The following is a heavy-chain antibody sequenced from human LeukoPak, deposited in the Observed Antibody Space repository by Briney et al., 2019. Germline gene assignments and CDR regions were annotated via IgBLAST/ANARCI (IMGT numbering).Heavy chain of an antibody. CDR3: ASSPSPIVVVAFDY. V-gene: IGHV1-69*13. CDR2: IIPIFGTA. Sequence: GASVKVSCKASGYTFTSYDINWVRQATGQGLEWMGGIIPIFGTANYAQKFQGRVTITADESTSTAYMELSSLRSEDTAVYYCASSPSPIVVVAFDYWGQGTLVTVSS. D-gene: IGHD2-2*01. J-gene: IGHJ4*02. CDR1: GYTFTSYD.